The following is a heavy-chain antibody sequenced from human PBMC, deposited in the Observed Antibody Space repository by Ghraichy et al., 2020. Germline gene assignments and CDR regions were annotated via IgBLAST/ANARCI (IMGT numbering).Heavy chain of an antibody. D-gene: IGHD2-8*01. CDR1: GDILRSYV. Sequence: SVTVSCKTSGDILRSYVISWVRQAPGQGLEWMGGIIPVSGAAKYAQKFRDRVTIIADESSSTAYMDLRGLTSEDTAVYYCARGKYCSNGVCYFFDNWGQGTPVTVSS. J-gene: IGHJ4*02. CDR3: ARGKYCSNGVCYFFDN. V-gene: IGHV1-69*13. CDR2: IIPVSGAA.